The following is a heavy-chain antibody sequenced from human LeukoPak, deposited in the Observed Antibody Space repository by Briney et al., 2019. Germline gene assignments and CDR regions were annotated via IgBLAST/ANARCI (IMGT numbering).Heavy chain of an antibody. Sequence: GRSLRLSCAASGFTFSNYGMHWVRQAPGKGLEWVAVIWYDGSYKYYADSVKGRFTVSRDNSKNTLYLQMISLRAEDTAVYYCARGAVRYPDYWGQGTLVTVSS. J-gene: IGHJ4*02. CDR1: GFTFSNYG. CDR2: IWYDGSYK. CDR3: ARGAVRYPDY. V-gene: IGHV3-33*01. D-gene: IGHD3-10*01.